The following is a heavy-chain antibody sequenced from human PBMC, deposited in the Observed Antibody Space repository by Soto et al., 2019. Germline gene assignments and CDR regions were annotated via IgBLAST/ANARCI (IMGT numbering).Heavy chain of an antibody. Sequence: GGSLRLSCAASGFTFSSYGMHWVRQAPGKGLEWVAVIWYDGSNKYYADSVKGRFTISRDNSKNTLYLQMNSLRAEDTAVYYCARGLPYSGSAHFDYWGQGTLVTVSS. D-gene: IGHD1-26*01. V-gene: IGHV3-33*01. CDR3: ARGLPYSGSAHFDY. CDR1: GFTFSSYG. J-gene: IGHJ4*02. CDR2: IWYDGSNK.